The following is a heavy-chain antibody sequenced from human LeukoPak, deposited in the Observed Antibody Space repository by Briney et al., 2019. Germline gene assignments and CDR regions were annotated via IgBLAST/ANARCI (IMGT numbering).Heavy chain of an antibody. J-gene: IGHJ6*04. D-gene: IGHD5-18*01. CDR3: AASSGYSYYYYGMDV. Sequence: TSVKVSFNGSGFTFTSSAVQWVRLARGQRLEWIGWIVVGSGNTNYAQKFQERVTITRDMSTSTAYMELSSLRSEDTAVYYCAASSGYSYYYYGMDVWGKGTTVTVSS. CDR1: GFTFTSSA. V-gene: IGHV1-58*01. CDR2: IVVGSGNT.